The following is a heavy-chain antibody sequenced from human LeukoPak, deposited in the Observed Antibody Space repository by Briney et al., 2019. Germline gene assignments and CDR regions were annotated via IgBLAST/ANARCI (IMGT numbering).Heavy chain of an antibody. Sequence: ASVKVSCKASGGTFSSYAISWVRQAPGQGLEWMGGIIPIFGTANYAQKFQGRVTITADESTSTAYMELSSLRSEDTAVYYCATMGVLEWLFYFDYWDQGTLVTVSS. CDR1: GGTFSSYA. D-gene: IGHD3-3*01. CDR3: ATMGVLEWLFYFDY. V-gene: IGHV1-69*13. J-gene: IGHJ4*02. CDR2: IIPIFGTA.